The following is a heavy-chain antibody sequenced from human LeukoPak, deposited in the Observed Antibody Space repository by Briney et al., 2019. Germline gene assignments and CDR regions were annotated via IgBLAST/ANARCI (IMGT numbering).Heavy chain of an antibody. V-gene: IGHV1-8*01. CDR1: GYTFTSYD. Sequence: ASVKVSCKASGYTFTSYDINWVRQATGQELEWMGWMNPNSGNTGYAQKFQGRVTMTRNTSISTAYMELSSLRSEDTAVYYCARASRRAAAGLGRYIDYWGQGTLVTVSS. D-gene: IGHD6-13*01. CDR2: MNPNSGNT. CDR3: ARASRRAAAGLGRYIDY. J-gene: IGHJ4*02.